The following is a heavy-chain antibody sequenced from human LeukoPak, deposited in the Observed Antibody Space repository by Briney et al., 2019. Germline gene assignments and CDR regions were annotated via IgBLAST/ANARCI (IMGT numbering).Heavy chain of an antibody. CDR3: ARAPTYSSSWFDYYYYYMDV. CDR1: GGTFSSYA. V-gene: IGHV1-69*06. D-gene: IGHD6-13*01. Sequence: SVKVSCKASGGTFSSYAISWVRQAPGQGLEWMGGIIPVFGTANYAQKFQGRVTITADKSTSTAYMELSSLRSEDTAVYYCARAPTYSSSWFDYYYYYMDVWGKGTTVTVSS. CDR2: IIPVFGTA. J-gene: IGHJ6*03.